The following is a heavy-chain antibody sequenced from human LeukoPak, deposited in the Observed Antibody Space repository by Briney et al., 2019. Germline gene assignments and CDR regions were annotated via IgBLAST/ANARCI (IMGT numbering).Heavy chain of an antibody. CDR3: ARAVGYGAGSYGFDI. Sequence: PGRSLRLSCAASGFTFNDYAMHWVRQAPGKGLEWVSGISWNSGSIGYADSVKGRFTISRDIATNTLYLQMNSLRAEDTAVYYCARAVGYGAGSYGFDIWGQGTTVTVSS. V-gene: IGHV3-9*01. D-gene: IGHD3-10*01. J-gene: IGHJ3*02. CDR2: ISWNSGSI. CDR1: GFTFNDYA.